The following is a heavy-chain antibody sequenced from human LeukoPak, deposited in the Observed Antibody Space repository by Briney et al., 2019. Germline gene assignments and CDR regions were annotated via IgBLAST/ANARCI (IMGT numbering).Heavy chain of an antibody. Sequence: PGGSLRLSCAASGFTFSSYAMSWVRQAPGKGLEWVSTTSYGGGRTYYADSVKGRFTISRDNSKNTLYLQMNSLRTEDTAVYYCAKANPLIVGARAGGPINFWGQGTMVTVSS. D-gene: IGHD1-26*01. V-gene: IGHV3-23*01. CDR2: TSYGGGRT. CDR1: GFTFSSYA. CDR3: AKANPLIVGARAGGPINF. J-gene: IGHJ3*01.